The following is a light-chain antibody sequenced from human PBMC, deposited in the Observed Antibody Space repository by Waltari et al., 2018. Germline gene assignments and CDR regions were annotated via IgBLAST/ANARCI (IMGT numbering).Light chain of an antibody. J-gene: IGLJ2*01. Sequence: QSALTQPASVSGSPGQSITISCTGTSSDVGGSNYVSWYQQHPGKAPKLMIYDVSNRPSGVSNRFSGSKSGNTASLTISVLQAEDEADYHCSSYTSTSTVDVIFGGGTKLTVL. CDR1: SSDVGGSNY. CDR3: SSYTSTSTVDVI. V-gene: IGLV2-14*03. CDR2: DVS.